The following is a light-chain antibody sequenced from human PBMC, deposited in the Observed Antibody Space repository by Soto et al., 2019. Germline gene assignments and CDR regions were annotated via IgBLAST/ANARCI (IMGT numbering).Light chain of an antibody. Sequence: ALQMTQSPSSLSASVGDRVTITCRASQDIRTELGWYQQKPGKAPKLLIYGATTLQSGVPSRFSGSGSGTEFTLIISGLQPEDFATYYCLQDYNYPRTFGQGTKVEVK. J-gene: IGKJ1*01. CDR2: GAT. V-gene: IGKV1-6*01. CDR3: LQDYNYPRT. CDR1: QDIRTE.